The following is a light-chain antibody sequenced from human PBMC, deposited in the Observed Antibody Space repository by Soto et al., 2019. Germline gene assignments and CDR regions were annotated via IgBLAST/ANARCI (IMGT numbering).Light chain of an antibody. CDR3: ETWDSDTRV. CDR1: SGHNSYI. V-gene: IGLV4-60*03. J-gene: IGLJ3*02. Sequence: QSVLTQSSSASASLGSSVKLTCTLSSGHNSYIIAWHQQQPGKAPRYLMKLEGSGAYNKGSGVPDRLSGSRSGADRYLTISNLQSEDEADYYCETWDSDTRVFGGGTKLTVL. CDR2: LEGSGAY.